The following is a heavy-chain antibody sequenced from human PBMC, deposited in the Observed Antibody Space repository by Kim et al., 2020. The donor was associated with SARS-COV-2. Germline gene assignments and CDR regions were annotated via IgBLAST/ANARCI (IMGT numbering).Heavy chain of an antibody. CDR1: GGSMNNYF. J-gene: IGHJ4*02. D-gene: IGHD5-18*01. V-gene: IGHV4-59*01. CDR2: ISYIGST. Sequence: SETLSLTCTVSGGSMNNYFWNWIRQPPGKGLEWIGYISYIGSTDYNPSLKSRVTISVDTSKNQFSLKLSAVTAADTAVYYCARERAMVTDYWCQGTLVAVSS. CDR3: ARERAMVTDY.